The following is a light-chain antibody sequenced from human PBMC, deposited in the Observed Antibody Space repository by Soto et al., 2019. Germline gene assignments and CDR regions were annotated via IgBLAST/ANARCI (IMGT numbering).Light chain of an antibody. J-gene: IGKJ5*01. Sequence: IQLTQSPSSLSASVGDRVTITCRASQGISSYLAWYQQKPGKAPKLLIYAASTLQSGVPSRFSGSGSGTDFTLTISRLEPQDSAMYYCQQYVISVTFGQGTRLEIK. CDR2: AAS. CDR3: QQYVISVT. CDR1: QGISSY. V-gene: IGKV1-9*01.